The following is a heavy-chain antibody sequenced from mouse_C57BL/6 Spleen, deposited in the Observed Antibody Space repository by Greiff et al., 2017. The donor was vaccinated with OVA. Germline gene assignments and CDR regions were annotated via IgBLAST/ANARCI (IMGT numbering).Heavy chain of an antibody. CDR2: ISYDGSN. V-gene: IGHV3-6*01. Sequence: EVKLQESGPGLVKPSPSLSLTCSVTGYSITSGYYWNWIRQFPGNKLEWMGYISYDGSNNYNPSLKNRISITRDTSKNQFFLKLNSVTTEDTATYYCARDYSYAMDYWGQGTSVTVSS. J-gene: IGHJ4*01. CDR1: GYSITSGYY. D-gene: IGHD1-1*01. CDR3: ARDYSYAMDY.